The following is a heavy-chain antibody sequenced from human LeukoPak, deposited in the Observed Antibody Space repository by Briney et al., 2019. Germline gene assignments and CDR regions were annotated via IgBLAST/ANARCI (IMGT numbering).Heavy chain of an antibody. CDR2: IHYNCRN. D-gene: IGHD3-22*01. J-gene: IGHJ3*02. Sequence: TQTLTNTAAYSSISSHYCSWIQKSPGNVLWLIGFIHYNCRNRYNPSFQSRVTISADTSNNHLSLKLTSVIAADTAVYYCASLLDNDSSGDPVNFDMWGQGIMVTVSS. V-gene: IGHV4-59*11. CDR3: ASLLDNDSSGDPVNFDM. CDR1: YSSISSHY.